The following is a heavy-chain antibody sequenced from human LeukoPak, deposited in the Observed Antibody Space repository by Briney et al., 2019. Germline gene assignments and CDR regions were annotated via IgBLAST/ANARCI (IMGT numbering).Heavy chain of an antibody. V-gene: IGHV1-2*02. CDR2: SNPNSGGT. Sequence: GGSVKVSCKASGYTFTRYYMHGVRQAPGQQGEGMGLSNPNSGGTNYAQKFKGRVTMTRDTSLSTAYMELSRLRSDDTAVYYCARGGDIVATIGGSGYPDYWGQGTLVTVSS. D-gene: IGHD5-12*01. J-gene: IGHJ4*02. CDR3: ARGGDIVATIGGSGYPDY. CDR1: GYTFTRYY.